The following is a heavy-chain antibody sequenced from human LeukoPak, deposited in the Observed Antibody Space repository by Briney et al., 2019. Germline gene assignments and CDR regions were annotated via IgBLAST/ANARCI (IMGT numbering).Heavy chain of an antibody. CDR2: IYYSGTT. Sequence: SETLSLTYTVSGGSISNYYWTWIRQPPGRGLEWIGHIYYSGTTYYNPSLRGRVTISLDTSRNLFTLKLNSMTAADTAIYYCARQAWLLDYWGQGALVTVSS. V-gene: IGHV4-59*08. CDR3: ARQAWLLDY. J-gene: IGHJ4*02. CDR1: GGSISNYY. D-gene: IGHD5-12*01.